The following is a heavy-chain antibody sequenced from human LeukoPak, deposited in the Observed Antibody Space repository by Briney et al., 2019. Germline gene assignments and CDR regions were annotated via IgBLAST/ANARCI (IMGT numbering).Heavy chain of an antibody. V-gene: IGHV3-30-3*01. CDR2: ISYDGSNK. D-gene: IGHD4-23*01. J-gene: IGHJ4*02. CDR3: ARGPDYGGNRYYFDY. CDR1: GFTFSSYA. Sequence: GRSLRLSCAASGFTFSSYAMPWVRQAPGKGLEWVAVISYDGSNKYYADSVKGRFTISRDNSKNTLYLQMNSLRAEDTAVYYCARGPDYGGNRYYFDYWAREPWSPSPQ.